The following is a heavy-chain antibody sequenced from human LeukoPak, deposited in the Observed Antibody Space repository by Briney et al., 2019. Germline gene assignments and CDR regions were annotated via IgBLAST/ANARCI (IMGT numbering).Heavy chain of an antibody. CDR1: GFTFSSYA. D-gene: IGHD2-2*01. CDR3: ARGDVVVPAASQLDY. Sequence: GGSLRLSCAASGFTFSSYAMHWVRQAPGKGLEYVSAISSNGGSTYYANSVKGRFTISRDNSKNTLYLQMGSLRAEDMAVYYCARGDVVVPAASQLDYWGQGTLVTVSS. J-gene: IGHJ4*02. V-gene: IGHV3-64*01. CDR2: ISSNGGST.